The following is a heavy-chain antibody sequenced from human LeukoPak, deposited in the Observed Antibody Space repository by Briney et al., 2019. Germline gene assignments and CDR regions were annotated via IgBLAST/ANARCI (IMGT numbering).Heavy chain of an antibody. J-gene: IGHJ4*02. D-gene: IGHD3-22*01. CDR1: GFTFSSYA. V-gene: IGHV3-9*01. CDR3: ATSPQYYYDSSGYYYFDY. Sequence: SLRLSCAASGFTFSSYAMHWVRQAPGKGLEWVSGISWNSGSIAYADSVKGRFTISRGNAKNSLYLQMNSLRADDTALYYCATSPQYYYDSSGYYYFDYWGPGTLVTVSS. CDR2: ISWNSGSI.